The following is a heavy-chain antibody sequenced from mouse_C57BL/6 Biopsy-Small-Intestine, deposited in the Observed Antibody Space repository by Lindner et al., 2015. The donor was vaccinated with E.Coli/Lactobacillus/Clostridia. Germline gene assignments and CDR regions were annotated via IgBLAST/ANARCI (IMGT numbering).Heavy chain of an antibody. CDR3: AKGAIWNVEY. Sequence: SVKVSCKASGYTFSNYGISWMRQAPGQGLEWMGWIDCYNGNTNYAQNFQDRFTVTTDTSTGTAYMELWSLRSDDTAVYYCAKGAIWNVEYWGQGTLVTVSS. CDR1: GYTFSNYG. J-gene: IGHJ4*01. V-gene: IGHV1S126*01. CDR2: IDCYNGNT.